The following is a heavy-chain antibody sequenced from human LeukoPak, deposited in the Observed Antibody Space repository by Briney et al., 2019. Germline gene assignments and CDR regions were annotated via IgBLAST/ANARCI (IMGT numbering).Heavy chain of an antibody. V-gene: IGHV3-21*04. D-gene: IGHD5/OR15-5a*01. Sequence: PGGSLRLSCAASGFTFSSYSMNWVRQAPGKGLEWVSSISSSSSYIYYADSVKGRFTISRDNSKNTLYLQMNSLGAEDTAVYYCVKGAYSVFPDSRVLDYWGQGTLVTVSS. CDR2: ISSSSSYI. CDR1: GFTFSSYS. CDR3: VKGAYSVFPDSRVLDY. J-gene: IGHJ4*02.